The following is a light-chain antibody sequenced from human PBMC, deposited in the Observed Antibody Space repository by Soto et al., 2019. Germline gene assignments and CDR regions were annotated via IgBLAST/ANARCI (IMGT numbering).Light chain of an antibody. Sequence: QSVLTQPPSVSEAPRQRVTISCSGSSSNIGNNDVNWYQQLPGKAPKLLIYYDDLLPSGVSDRFSGSKSGTSASLAISGLQSEDDADYYCAAWDDSLNGVVFGGGTKLTVL. CDR3: AAWDDSLNGVV. CDR1: SSNIGNND. J-gene: IGLJ2*01. CDR2: YDD. V-gene: IGLV1-36*01.